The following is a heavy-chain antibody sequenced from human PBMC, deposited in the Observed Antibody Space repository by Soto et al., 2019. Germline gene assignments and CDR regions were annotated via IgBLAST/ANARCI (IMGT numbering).Heavy chain of an antibody. CDR1: GASIGSGGW. J-gene: IGHJ5*02. V-gene: IGHV4-4*02. CDR3: ARHEGWTGPDQ. CDR2: IFHDGNT. Sequence: SETLSLTCAVSGASIGSGGWWSWVRQPPGKGLEWIAEIFHDGNTNYSPYLKSRVTISVDKSQNQFSLNVYSVTAADTAVYYCARHEGWTGPDQWGQGTLVT. D-gene: IGHD2-8*02.